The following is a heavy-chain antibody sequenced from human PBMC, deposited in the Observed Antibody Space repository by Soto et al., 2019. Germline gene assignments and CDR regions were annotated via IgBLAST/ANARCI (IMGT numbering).Heavy chain of an antibody. CDR2: ISGSGFKK. D-gene: IGHD1-26*01. J-gene: IGHJ5*02. V-gene: IGHV3-23*01. Sequence: LRLSCAASGFTFSTYEFNWVRQAPGKELEWISSISGSGFKKYYADSVKGRFTISRDNSKSTVYLELNNLSAEDTAVYHCAKNQGVELVPLATVDWFDPWGQGSVVTVSS. CDR3: AKNQGVELVPLATVDWFDP. CDR1: GFTFSTYE.